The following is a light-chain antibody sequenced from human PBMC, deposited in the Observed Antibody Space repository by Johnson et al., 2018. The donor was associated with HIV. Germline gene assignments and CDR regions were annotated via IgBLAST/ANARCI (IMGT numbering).Light chain of an antibody. J-gene: IGLJ1*01. V-gene: IGLV1-51*01. CDR1: RSNIGNNY. CDR2: DNN. CDR3: GTWDSGLSAGHV. Sequence: QSVLTQPPSASAAPGQKVTISCSGSRSNIGNNYVSWYQQLPGTAPKLLIYDNNKRPSGIPDRISGSKSGTSATLGITGLQTGDEADYYCGTWDSGLSAGHVFGTGTKVTVL.